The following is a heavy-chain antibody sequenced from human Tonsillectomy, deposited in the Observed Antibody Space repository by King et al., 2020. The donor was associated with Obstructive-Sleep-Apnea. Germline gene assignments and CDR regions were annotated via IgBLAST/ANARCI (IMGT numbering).Heavy chain of an antibody. V-gene: IGHV4-59*08. D-gene: IGHD3-22*01. CDR2: ISYSGST. CDR3: ARSLDSSGYYYTNY. Sequence: VQLQESGPGLVKPSETLSLTCTVSGGSISSYYWSWIRQPPGKGLEWIGYISYSGSTNYNPSLKSRVTISVDTSKNQFSLKLSSVTAAETAVYYCARSLDSSGYYYTNYWGQGTLVTVSS. J-gene: IGHJ4*02. CDR1: GGSISSYY.